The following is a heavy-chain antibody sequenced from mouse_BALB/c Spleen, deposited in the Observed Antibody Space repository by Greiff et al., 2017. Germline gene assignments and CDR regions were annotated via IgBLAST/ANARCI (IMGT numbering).Heavy chain of an antibody. D-gene: IGHD2-1*01. V-gene: IGHV3-2*02. CDR2: ISYSGST. CDR3: ARWRGNYGTMDY. CDR1: GYSITSDYA. J-gene: IGHJ4*01. Sequence: EVQGVESGPGLVKPSQSLSLTCTVTGYSITSDYAWNWIRQFPGNKLEWMGYISYSGSTSYNPSLKSRISITRDTSKNQFFLQLNSVTTEDTATYYCARWRGNYGTMDYWGQGTSVTVSS.